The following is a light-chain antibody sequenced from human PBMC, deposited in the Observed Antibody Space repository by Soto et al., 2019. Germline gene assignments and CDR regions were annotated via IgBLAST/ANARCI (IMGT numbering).Light chain of an antibody. Sequence: IVLTQSPDTLSLSPGESATLSCRASQSVSSNYLAWYQQKPGQAPRLLIYGASSRATGIPDTFSGSGSGTDFTLTISRLEPEDFAVFYCQQYDNSITFGQGTRLE. V-gene: IGKV3-20*01. CDR1: QSVSSNY. CDR2: GAS. CDR3: QQYDNSIT. J-gene: IGKJ5*01.